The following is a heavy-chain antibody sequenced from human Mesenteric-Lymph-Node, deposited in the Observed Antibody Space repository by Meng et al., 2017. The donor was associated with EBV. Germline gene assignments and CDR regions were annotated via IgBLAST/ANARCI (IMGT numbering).Heavy chain of an antibody. D-gene: IGHD5-24*01. V-gene: IGHV1-69-2*01. CDR3: ALELATIRGVGY. CDR1: GFTFTDYY. J-gene: IGHJ4*02. Sequence: EVQVVQSGAEVKKPXXXXXXXCKVSGFTFTDYYIHWVQQTPGKGLEWMGLVDPEEGETIYTEKYQGRVTITADTSTDTAYMELSSLRSEDTAVYYCALELATIRGVGYWGQGTLVTVSS. CDR2: VDPEEGET.